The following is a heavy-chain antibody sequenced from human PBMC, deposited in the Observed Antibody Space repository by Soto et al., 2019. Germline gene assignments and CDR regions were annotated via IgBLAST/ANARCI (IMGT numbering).Heavy chain of an antibody. D-gene: IGHD3-3*01. Sequence: ETLSLTCTVSGGSISSSYYFWGWIRQSPGKGLEWIGTIYYSGSTYYNPSLKSRVTISVDTSKNQFSLKLSSVTAADTAVYYCARHYDFWSGYYTDYYGMDVWGQGTTVTVSS. J-gene: IGHJ6*02. CDR2: IYYSGST. CDR3: ARHYDFWSGYYTDYYGMDV. CDR1: GGSISSSYYF. V-gene: IGHV4-39*01.